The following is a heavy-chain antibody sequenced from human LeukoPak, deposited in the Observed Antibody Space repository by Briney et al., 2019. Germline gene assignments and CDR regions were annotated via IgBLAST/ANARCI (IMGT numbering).Heavy chain of an antibody. Sequence: GGSLRLSCVVSGITLSNYGMSWVRQASGKGLEWVSGISERGGSTNYADSVKGRFIISRDTSKNTVYLQMNSLRVEDTAVYFCTKRGIVIRAVIVIGFHKEAYYFDYWGQGILVTVSS. D-gene: IGHD3-10*01. V-gene: IGHV3-23*01. CDR3: TKRGIVIRAVIVIGFHKEAYYFDY. J-gene: IGHJ4*02. CDR2: ISERGGST. CDR1: GITLSNYG.